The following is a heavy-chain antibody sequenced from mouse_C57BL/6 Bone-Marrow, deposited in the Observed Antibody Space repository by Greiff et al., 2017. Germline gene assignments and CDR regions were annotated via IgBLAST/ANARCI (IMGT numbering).Heavy chain of an antibody. Sequence: QVQLQQPGAELVKPGASVKLSCKASGYTFTSYWMHWVKQRPGQGLEWIGMIHPNSGSTNYNEKFKSKATLTVDKSSSTAYMQLSSLTSEDSAVYYYYYYGSSYRFAYWGQGTLVTVSA. CDR2: IHPNSGST. V-gene: IGHV1-64*01. CDR3: YYYGSSYRFAY. CDR1: GYTFTSYW. J-gene: IGHJ3*01. D-gene: IGHD1-1*01.